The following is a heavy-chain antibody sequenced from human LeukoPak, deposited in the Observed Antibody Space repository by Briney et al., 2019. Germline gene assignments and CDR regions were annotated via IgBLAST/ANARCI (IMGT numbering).Heavy chain of an antibody. V-gene: IGHV3-23*01. CDR1: GFTFSSYA. D-gene: IGHD3-10*01. J-gene: IGHJ4*02. CDR2: ISGSGGST. CDR3: ASASHITMLRGANDY. Sequence: GGSLRLSCAASGFTFSSYAMSWVRQAPGKGLEWVSAISGSGGSTYYADSVKGRFTISRDNSKNTLYLQMSSLRAEDTAVYYCASASHITMLRGANDYWGQGTLVTVSS.